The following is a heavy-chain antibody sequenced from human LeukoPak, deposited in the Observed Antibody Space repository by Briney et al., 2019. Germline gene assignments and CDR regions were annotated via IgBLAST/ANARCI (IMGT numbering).Heavy chain of an antibody. CDR2: INPNSGGT. CDR1: GYTFTGYY. Sequence: ASVKVSCKASGYTFTGYYMHWVRQAPGQGLEWMGWINPNSGGTNYAQKFQGRVTMTRDTSISTAYMELSRLRSDDTAVYYCARSIAVAGGLFYYYYYMDVWGKGTTVTVSS. V-gene: IGHV1-2*02. CDR3: ARSIAVAGGLFYYYYYMDV. D-gene: IGHD6-19*01. J-gene: IGHJ6*03.